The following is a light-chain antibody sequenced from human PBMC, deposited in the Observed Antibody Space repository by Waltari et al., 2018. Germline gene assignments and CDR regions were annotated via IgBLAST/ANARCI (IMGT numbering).Light chain of an antibody. CDR3: QQYGSSQGYT. J-gene: IGKJ2*01. Sequence: EIVLTQSPGTLSLSPGERATVSCRASQSVSSKYLARYQQKVGQAPRLVIYGASSRATGIPDRFSGSGSGTDFTLTINRLEPEDFAVYYCQQYGSSQGYTFGQGTKLEI. V-gene: IGKV3-20*01. CDR1: QSVSSKY. CDR2: GAS.